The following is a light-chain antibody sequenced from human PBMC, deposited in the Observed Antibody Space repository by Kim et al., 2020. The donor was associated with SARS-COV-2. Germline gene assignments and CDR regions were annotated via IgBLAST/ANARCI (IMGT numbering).Light chain of an antibody. J-gene: IGLJ1*01. Sequence: APGKTAGNTCGGNNIGSKGVHWYQQRPGQAPVVVIYYDSDRHSGIPERFSGSNSGSTAALTIIRVEAGDEADYYCQVWDSSSDHYVFGSVTKVTIL. CDR3: QVWDSSSDHYV. V-gene: IGLV3-21*04. CDR2: YDS. CDR1: NIGSKG.